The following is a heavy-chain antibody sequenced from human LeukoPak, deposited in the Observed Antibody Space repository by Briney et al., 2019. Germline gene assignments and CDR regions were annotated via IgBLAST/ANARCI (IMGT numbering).Heavy chain of an antibody. Sequence: SETLSLTCTVSGDSISSYYWSWLRQPPGKGLEWIGYIYYSGSTNYNPSLKSRVTISVDMSKNQFSLKLSSVTAADTAVYYCARLHSGNSNWFDPWGQGTLVTVSS. CDR1: GDSISSYY. V-gene: IGHV4-59*01. CDR3: ARLHSGNSNWFDP. J-gene: IGHJ5*02. CDR2: IYYSGST. D-gene: IGHD1-26*01.